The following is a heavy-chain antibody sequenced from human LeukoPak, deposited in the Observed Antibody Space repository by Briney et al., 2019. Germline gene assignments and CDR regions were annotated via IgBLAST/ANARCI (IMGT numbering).Heavy chain of an antibody. J-gene: IGHJ4*02. V-gene: IGHV3-23*01. D-gene: IGHD6-13*01. Sequence: GGSLRLSCEASGFTFNTYAIYWVRQAPGKGLEWVSGICGSGGCTYYADSVKGRFTISRDNSKNTLYLQMNSLRAEDTAVYYCASLIAAAAQFWGQGTLVTVSS. CDR1: GFTFNTYA. CDR2: ICGSGGCT. CDR3: ASLIAAAAQF.